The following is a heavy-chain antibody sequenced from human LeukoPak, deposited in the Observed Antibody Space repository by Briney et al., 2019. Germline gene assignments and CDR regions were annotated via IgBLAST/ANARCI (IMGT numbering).Heavy chain of an antibody. J-gene: IGHJ4*02. CDR1: GGSISSSNW. CDR3: ASQTTKQQLASRDY. D-gene: IGHD6-13*01. Sequence: SGTLSLTCAVSGGSISSSNWWSWVRRPPGKGLEWIGEIYHSGSTNYNPSLKSRVTISVDKSKNQFSLKLSPVTAADTAVYYCASQTTKQQLASRDYWGQGTLVTVSS. CDR2: IYHSGST. V-gene: IGHV4-4*02.